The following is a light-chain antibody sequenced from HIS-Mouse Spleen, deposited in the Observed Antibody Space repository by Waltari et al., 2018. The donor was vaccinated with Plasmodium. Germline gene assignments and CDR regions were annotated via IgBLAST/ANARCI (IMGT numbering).Light chain of an antibody. Sequence: SYELTQPPSVSVSPGQTASITCSGDKLGDTYACWYQQKPGQSPVLVIYQESKRPSGIPERFSGSNSGNTATLTISGTQAMDEADYYCQAWDSSTVVFGGGTKLTVL. CDR3: QAWDSSTVV. J-gene: IGLJ2*01. V-gene: IGLV3-1*01. CDR1: KLGDTY. CDR2: QES.